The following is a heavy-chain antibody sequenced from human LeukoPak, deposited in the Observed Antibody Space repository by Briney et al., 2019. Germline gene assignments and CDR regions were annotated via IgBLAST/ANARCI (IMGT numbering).Heavy chain of an antibody. J-gene: IGHJ4*02. CDR3: ARGSEYCSSTSCQTFDY. CDR2: INTNTGNP. D-gene: IGHD2-2*01. V-gene: IGHV7-4-1*02. CDR1: GYTFTSYA. Sequence: ASVKVSCKASGYTFTSYAMNWVRQAPGQGPEWMGWINTNTGNPTYAQGFTGRFVFSLDTSVSTAYLQISSLKAEDTAVYYCARGSEYCSSTSCQTFDYWGQGTLVTVSS.